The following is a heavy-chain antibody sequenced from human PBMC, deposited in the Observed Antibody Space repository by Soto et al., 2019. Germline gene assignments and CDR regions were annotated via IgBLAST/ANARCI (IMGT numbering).Heavy chain of an antibody. D-gene: IGHD3-10*01. Sequence: PSETLSLTCTVSGGSISSGGYYWSWIRQHPGKGLEWIGYIYYSGSTYYNPSLKSRVTISVGTSKNQFSLKLSSVTAADTAVYYCARGISSLWFGEFLAADWGQGTLVTVSS. CDR1: GGSISSGGYY. CDR2: IYYSGST. CDR3: ARGISSLWFGEFLAAD. V-gene: IGHV4-31*03. J-gene: IGHJ4*02.